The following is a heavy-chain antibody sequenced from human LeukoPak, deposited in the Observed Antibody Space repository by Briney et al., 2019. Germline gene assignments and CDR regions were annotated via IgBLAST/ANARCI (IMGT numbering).Heavy chain of an antibody. V-gene: IGHV3-7*01. D-gene: IGHD5-24*01. CDR1: GFTFRNYW. Sequence: GVSLRLSCAASGFTFRNYWMSWVRQAPGKGLEWVANIKKDGTEKYYVDSVKGRFTISRDNAKNSLFLQMSSLRAEDTAVYYCARDLWDGYIFFDLWGQGTLVTVSA. CDR2: IKKDGTEK. CDR3: ARDLWDGYIFFDL. J-gene: IGHJ4*02.